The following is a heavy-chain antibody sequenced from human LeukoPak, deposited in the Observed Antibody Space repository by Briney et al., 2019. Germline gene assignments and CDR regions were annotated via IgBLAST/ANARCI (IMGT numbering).Heavy chain of an antibody. D-gene: IGHD2-15*01. Sequence: PGGSLRLSCAASGFSFSSYGMHWVRQAPGKGLEWVAFIRYDGSNKYYADSVKGRFTISRDNSKNTLYLQMNSLRAEDTAVYYCAKSGVVAADYYYMDVWGKGTTVTVSS. CDR2: IRYDGSNK. J-gene: IGHJ6*03. CDR3: AKSGVVAADYYYMDV. CDR1: GFSFSSYG. V-gene: IGHV3-30*02.